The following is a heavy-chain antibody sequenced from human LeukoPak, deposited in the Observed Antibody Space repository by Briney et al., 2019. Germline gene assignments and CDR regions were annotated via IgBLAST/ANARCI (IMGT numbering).Heavy chain of an antibody. CDR1: GFTLSNYG. CDR3: AKLNPTVTTEDY. D-gene: IGHD4-17*01. Sequence: PGGSLTLSCAASGFTLSNYGMHWVRQAPGKGLEWVAFIRYDGSSKYYADSVKGRFTISRDNSKNTLYLQMNSLRPDDTAVYYCAKLNPTVTTEDYWGQGTLVTVSS. J-gene: IGHJ4*02. V-gene: IGHV3-30*02. CDR2: IRYDGSSK.